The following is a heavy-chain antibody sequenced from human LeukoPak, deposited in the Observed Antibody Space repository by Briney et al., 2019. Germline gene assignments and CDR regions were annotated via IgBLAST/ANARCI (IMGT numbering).Heavy chain of an antibody. CDR2: IFYSGSS. Sequence: GALRLSCAASGFTFSSYWMSWVRQAPGKGLEWIGYIFYSGSSNYNPSLKSRVTISVDTSKNQFSLKLSSVTAADTAVYYCARDRDPRASYYYYGMDVWGKGTTVTVSS. V-gene: IGHV4-59*01. CDR1: GFTFSSYW. D-gene: IGHD3-10*01. CDR3: ARDRDPRASYYYYGMDV. J-gene: IGHJ6*04.